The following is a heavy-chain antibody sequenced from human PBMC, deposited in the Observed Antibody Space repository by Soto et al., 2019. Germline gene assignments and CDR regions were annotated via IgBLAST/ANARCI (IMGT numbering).Heavy chain of an antibody. CDR3: ARFKSSGMDAFDT. J-gene: IGHJ3*02. Sequence: GASVKVSCKASGYTFTGYYMHWVRQAPGQGLEWMGWINPNSGGTNYAQKFQGWVTMTRDTSIGTAYMELSRLRSDDTAVYYCARFKSSGMDAFDTWGQGTMVTASS. CDR2: INPNSGGT. V-gene: IGHV1-2*04. CDR1: GYTFTGYY. D-gene: IGHD6-13*01.